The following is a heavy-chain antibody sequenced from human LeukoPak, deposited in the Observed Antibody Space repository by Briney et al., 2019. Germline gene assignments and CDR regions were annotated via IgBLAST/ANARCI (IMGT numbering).Heavy chain of an antibody. CDR1: GYSISSGYY. D-gene: IGHD3-22*01. Sequence: SETLSLTCTVSGYSISSGYYWGWIRQPPGKGLEWIGSIYHSGSTYYNPSLKSRVTISVDTSKNQFSLKLSSVTAADTAVYYCARDDEITMIVVGAFDIWGQGTMVTVSS. CDR2: IYHSGST. V-gene: IGHV4-38-2*02. CDR3: ARDDEITMIVVGAFDI. J-gene: IGHJ3*02.